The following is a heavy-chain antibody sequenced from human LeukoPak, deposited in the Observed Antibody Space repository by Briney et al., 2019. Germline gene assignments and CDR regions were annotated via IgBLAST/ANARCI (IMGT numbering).Heavy chain of an antibody. V-gene: IGHV1-69*10. J-gene: IGHJ6*02. CDR3: ARVGGFPYYYYGMDV. CDR2: IIPILGIA. D-gene: IGHD3-3*01. CDR1: GYSFTSYD. Sequence: VKVSCKASGYSFTSYDICCVRQAPGQGLEWVGRIIPILGIANYAQKFQGRVTITADKSTSTAYMELSSLRSEDTAVYYCARVGGFPYYYYGMDVWGQGTTVTVSS.